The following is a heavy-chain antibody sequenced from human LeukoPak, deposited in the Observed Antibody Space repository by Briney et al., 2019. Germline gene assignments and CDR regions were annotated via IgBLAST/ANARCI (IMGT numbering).Heavy chain of an antibody. J-gene: IGHJ4*02. CDR3: ARGGERNYYDFDY. Sequence: SETLSLTCTVSGGSISSYYWSWIRQPPGKGLEWIGEINHSGSTNYNPSLKSRVTISVDTSKNQFSLKLSSVTAADTAVYYCARGGERNYYDFDYWGQGTLVTVSS. CDR1: GGSISSYY. V-gene: IGHV4-34*01. D-gene: IGHD3-22*01. CDR2: INHSGST.